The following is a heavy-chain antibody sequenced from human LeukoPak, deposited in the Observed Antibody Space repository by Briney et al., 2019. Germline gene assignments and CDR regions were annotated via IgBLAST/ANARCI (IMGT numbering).Heavy chain of an antibody. CDR3: LTGGLAAAGLRGTIDY. Sequence: ASVKVSCKVSGYTLTELSMHWVRQAPGKGLEWMGGFDPEDGETIYAQKFQGRVTMTEDTSTDTAYMELSSLRSEDTAVYYCLTGGLAAAGLRGTIDYWGQGTLVTVSS. D-gene: IGHD6-13*01. J-gene: IGHJ4*02. CDR1: GYTLTELS. CDR2: FDPEDGET. V-gene: IGHV1-24*01.